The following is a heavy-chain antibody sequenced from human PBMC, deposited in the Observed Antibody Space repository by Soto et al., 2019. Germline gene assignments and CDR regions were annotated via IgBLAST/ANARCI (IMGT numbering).Heavy chain of an antibody. CDR2: IVVGSGNT. J-gene: IGHJ3*02. CDR3: AAAGNLWSPDAFDI. V-gene: IGHV1-58*02. CDR1: GFTFTSSA. D-gene: IGHD1-7*01. Sequence: ASVKVSCKASGFTFTSSAMQWVRQARGQRLEWIGWIVVGSGNTNYAQKFQERVTITRDMSTSTAYMELSSLRSEDTAVYYCAAAGNLWSPDAFDIWGQGTMVTVSS.